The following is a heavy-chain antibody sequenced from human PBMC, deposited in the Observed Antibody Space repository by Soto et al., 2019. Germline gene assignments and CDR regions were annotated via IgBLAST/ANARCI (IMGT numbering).Heavy chain of an antibody. V-gene: IGHV3-23*01. CDR3: AKGGRSSGFDY. CDR1: GFTFSSYA. D-gene: IGHD6-19*01. Sequence: EVQLLESGGGLVQPGGSLRLSCAASGFTFSSYAMSWVRQAPGKGLEWVSSISGRGGSTYYADSVKGRFTMSRDNSKNTVYLQMNSLRAEDTAVYYCAKGGRSSGFDYWGQGTLVTVSS. CDR2: ISGRGGST. J-gene: IGHJ4*02.